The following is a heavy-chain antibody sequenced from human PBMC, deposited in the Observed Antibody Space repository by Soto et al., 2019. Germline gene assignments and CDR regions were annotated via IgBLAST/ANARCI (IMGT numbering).Heavy chain of an antibody. CDR2: IYWNDEE. CDR1: GFSLTTDGVG. D-gene: IGHD4-4*01. V-gene: IGHV2-5*01. CDR3: AHRTTVTSGIN. Sequence: QITLKESGPTLVKPTQTLTLTCTFSGFSLTTDGVGVDWIRQPPGKALEWLGLIYWNDEERYRPSLQSRLTITKDTSRNQVVLTMTNMDAVDTATYYCAHRTTVTSGINWGQGTLVTVSS. J-gene: IGHJ4*02.